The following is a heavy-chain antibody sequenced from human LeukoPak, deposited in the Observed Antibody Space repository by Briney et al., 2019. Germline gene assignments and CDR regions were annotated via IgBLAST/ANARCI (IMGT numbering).Heavy chain of an antibody. Sequence: GGSLRLSCAASGFTFDDYVMHWVRQAPGKGLEWVSGISYSSGSIGYVDSVKGRFTISRDNAKNSLYLQMNSLRAEDTAVYYCARDFAYCGGDCYSVYWGQGTLVTVSS. V-gene: IGHV3-9*01. D-gene: IGHD2-21*02. CDR2: ISYSSGSI. J-gene: IGHJ4*02. CDR1: GFTFDDYV. CDR3: ARDFAYCGGDCYSVY.